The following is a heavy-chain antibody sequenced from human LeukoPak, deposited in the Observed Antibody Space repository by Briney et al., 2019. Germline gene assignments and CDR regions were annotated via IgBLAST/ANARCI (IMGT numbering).Heavy chain of an antibody. Sequence: GGSLRLSCAASGFTFSSYAMSWVRQAPGKGLEWVSAISGSGGSTYYADSVKGRFTISRDNSKNTLYLQMNSLRAEDTAVYYCARDPNYGDYGYYFDYWGQGTLVTVSS. J-gene: IGHJ4*02. V-gene: IGHV3-23*01. CDR3: ARDPNYGDYGYYFDY. CDR2: ISGSGGST. D-gene: IGHD4-17*01. CDR1: GFTFSSYA.